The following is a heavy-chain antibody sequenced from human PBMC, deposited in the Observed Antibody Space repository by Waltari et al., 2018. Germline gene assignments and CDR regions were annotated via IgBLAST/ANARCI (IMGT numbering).Heavy chain of an antibody. J-gene: IGHJ4*02. D-gene: IGHD3-3*01. V-gene: IGHV3-49*04. Sequence: EVQLVESGGGLVQPGRSLRLSCTASGFTFGDYAMSWVRQAPGKGLEWVGFIRSKAYGGTTEYAASVKGRFTISRDDSKSIAYLQMNSLKTEDTAVYYCTRSGYSFDYWGQGTLVTVSS. CDR2: IRSKAYGGTT. CDR1: GFTFGDYA. CDR3: TRSGYSFDY.